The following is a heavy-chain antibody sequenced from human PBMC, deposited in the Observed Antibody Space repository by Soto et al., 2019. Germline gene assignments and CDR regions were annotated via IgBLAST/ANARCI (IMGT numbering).Heavy chain of an antibody. D-gene: IGHD1-26*01. V-gene: IGHV1-2*02. CDR1: GYTFTGHY. J-gene: IGHJ4*02. CDR3: GRGRSGQIVVFY. CDR2: IGPESGAT. Sequence: ASVKVSCKASGYTFTGHYIHWVRQAPEQGPEWMGEIGPESGATRYAQKFQGRVTMTRDTPITTVYMELKNLSPDDTAVYYCGRGRSGQIVVFYWGQGTPVTAPQ.